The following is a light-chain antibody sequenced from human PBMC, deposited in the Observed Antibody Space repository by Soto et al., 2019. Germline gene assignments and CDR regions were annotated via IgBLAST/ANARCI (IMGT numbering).Light chain of an antibody. CDR3: QQYNSYSWT. CDR2: GAS. V-gene: IGKV1-39*01. Sequence: DIQMTQSPSTLSASVGDRVTITCQASQDISNYLNWYQQKPGKAPKLLIYGASSLQSGVPSRFSGSGSGTDFTLTISSLQPEDFGTYYCQQYNSYSWTFGQGTKVDIK. J-gene: IGKJ1*01. CDR1: QDISNY.